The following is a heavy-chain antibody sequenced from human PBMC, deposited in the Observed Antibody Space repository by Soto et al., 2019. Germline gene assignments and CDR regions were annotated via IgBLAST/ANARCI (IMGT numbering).Heavy chain of an antibody. Sequence: EVQLVESGGGLVQPGGSLRLSCAASGFTFSSYSMNWVRQAPGKGLEWVSYISSSSSTIYYADSVKGRFTISRDNAKNSLYLQMNSLRAEDTAVYYCARVRSGNYYYYYMYVWGKGTTVTVSS. V-gene: IGHV3-48*01. CDR3: ARVRSGNYYYYYMYV. J-gene: IGHJ6*03. CDR1: GFTFSSYS. CDR2: ISSSSSTI. D-gene: IGHD6-19*01.